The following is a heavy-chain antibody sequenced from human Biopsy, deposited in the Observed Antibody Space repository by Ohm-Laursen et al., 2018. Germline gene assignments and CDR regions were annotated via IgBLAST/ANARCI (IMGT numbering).Heavy chain of an antibody. V-gene: IGHV4-59*01. J-gene: IGHJ2*01. CDR1: GDSISSYY. Sequence: SVTLSLTCTVSGDSISSYYWSWTRQPPGKGLEWIGYVYYTGCTDYSTSLQSRVTISVDTSKNHFSLRLRSVTPADTAIYYCARDRGYYSDRTVPGYFDLWGRGTLVTVSS. CDR3: ARDRGYYSDRTVPGYFDL. D-gene: IGHD3-22*01. CDR2: VYYTGCT.